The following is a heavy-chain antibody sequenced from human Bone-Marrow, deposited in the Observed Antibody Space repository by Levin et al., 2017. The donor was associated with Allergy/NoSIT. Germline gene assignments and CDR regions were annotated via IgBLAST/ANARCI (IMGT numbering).Heavy chain of an antibody. CDR2: ISRSGDNT. V-gene: IGHV3-23*01. Sequence: GESLKISCAASGFTFSRYAMGWVRQAPGKGLEWVSGISRSGDNTYYADSVKGRFTISRDSSKNTLYLQMSSLRAEETAVYYCAKVGLYSGDYLRGPFDYWGQGTLVTVSS. J-gene: IGHJ4*02. CDR1: GFTFSRYA. D-gene: IGHD4-17*01. CDR3: AKVGLYSGDYLRGPFDY.